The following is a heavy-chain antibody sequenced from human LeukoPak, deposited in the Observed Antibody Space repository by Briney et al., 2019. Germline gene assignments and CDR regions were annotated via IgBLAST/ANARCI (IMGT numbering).Heavy chain of an antibody. Sequence: SETLSLTCTVSGGSISSGGYYWSWIRQPPGKGLEWIGSIYYSGSTYYNPSLKSRVTISVDTSKNQFSLKLSSVTAADTAVYYCASAYSSGWDFDYWGQGTLVTVSS. V-gene: IGHV4-39*07. CDR1: GGSISSGGYY. D-gene: IGHD6-19*01. CDR2: IYYSGST. CDR3: ASAYSSGWDFDY. J-gene: IGHJ4*02.